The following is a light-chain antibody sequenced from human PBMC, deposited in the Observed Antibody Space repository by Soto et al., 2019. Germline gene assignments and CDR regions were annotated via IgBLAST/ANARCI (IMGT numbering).Light chain of an antibody. CDR2: EVT. V-gene: IGLV2-14*01. J-gene: IGLJ3*02. CDR3: SSYTTRDTLV. CDR1: SSDVGSYNS. Sequence: QSALTQPASVSASPGQSITISCTGSSSDVGSYNSVAWYQHHPGKAPKLIIFEVTNRPSGVSNRFSGSKSGNTASLTISGLQAEDEADYYCSSYTTRDTLVFGGGTKVTVL.